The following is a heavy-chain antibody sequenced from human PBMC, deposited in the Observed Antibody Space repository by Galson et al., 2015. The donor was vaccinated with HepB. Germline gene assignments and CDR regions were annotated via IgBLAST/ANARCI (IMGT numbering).Heavy chain of an antibody. Sequence: SQRLSCAASRFTVSSNYMSWVRQAPGKGLEWVSVIYSGGSTYYADSVKGRFTISRDNSKNTLYLQMNSLRAEDTAVYYCARDCSGWYDYWGQGTLVTVSS. V-gene: IGHV3-66*01. CDR2: IYSGGST. J-gene: IGHJ4*02. CDR1: RFTVSSNY. D-gene: IGHD6-19*01. CDR3: ARDCSGWYDY.